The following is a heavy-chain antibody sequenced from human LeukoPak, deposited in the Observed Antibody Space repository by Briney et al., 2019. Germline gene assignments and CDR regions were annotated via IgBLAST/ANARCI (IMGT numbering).Heavy chain of an antibody. D-gene: IGHD4-17*01. Sequence: GGSLRLSCAASGFTFSSYGMHWVRQAPGKGLELVAVISYDGSNKYYADSVKGRFTISRDNSKNTLYLQMNSQRAEDTAVYYCARDQGGKRTVTDHFDYWGQGTLVTVSS. CDR2: ISYDGSNK. CDR3: ARDQGGKRTVTDHFDY. V-gene: IGHV3-30*03. CDR1: GFTFSSYG. J-gene: IGHJ4*02.